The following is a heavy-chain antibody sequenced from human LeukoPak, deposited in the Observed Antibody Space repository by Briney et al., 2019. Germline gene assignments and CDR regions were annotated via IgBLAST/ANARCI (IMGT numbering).Heavy chain of an antibody. CDR3: ARPSVTRYSAYDTYYFDY. D-gene: IGHD5-12*01. CDR2: IGSSVSTI. Sequence: PGGSLRLSCAASGFTFSDYYMSWIRQAPGKGLEWLSYIGSSVSTIYYADSVKGRFTISGDNAKNSLYLQMNSLRAEDTAVYYCARPSVTRYSAYDTYYFDYWGQGILATVSS. CDR1: GFTFSDYY. J-gene: IGHJ4*02. V-gene: IGHV3-11*04.